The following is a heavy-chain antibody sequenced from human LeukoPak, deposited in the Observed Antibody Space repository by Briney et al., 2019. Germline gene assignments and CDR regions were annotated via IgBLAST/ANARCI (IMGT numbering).Heavy chain of an antibody. V-gene: IGHV3-23*01. Sequence: GVSLRLSCAASGFTFSTYAMSWVRQAPGKGLEWVSTFTGGEGITHYADSVKGRFTISRDNSKNTLYLQMNSLRAEDTAVYYCAKGLPSSGWYPPPFDYWGQGTLVTVSS. CDR1: GFTFSTYA. CDR2: FTGGEGIT. CDR3: AKGLPSSGWYPPPFDY. D-gene: IGHD6-19*01. J-gene: IGHJ4*02.